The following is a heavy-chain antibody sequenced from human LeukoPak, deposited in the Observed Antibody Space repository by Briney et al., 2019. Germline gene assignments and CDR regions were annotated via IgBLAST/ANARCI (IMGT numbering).Heavy chain of an antibody. CDR1: GFTFSNHW. CDR3: AGPTDERRTTMTDAFDI. CDR2: IKQDGSEK. V-gene: IGHV3-7*05. J-gene: IGHJ3*02. D-gene: IGHD3-22*01. Sequence: PGGSLRLSCAASGFTFSNHWMGWVRQAPGKGLEWVANIKQDGSEKYYVDSVKGRITISRDNAKSSLFLQMNSLRAEDTAVYYCAGPTDERRTTMTDAFDIWGQGAMVTVSS.